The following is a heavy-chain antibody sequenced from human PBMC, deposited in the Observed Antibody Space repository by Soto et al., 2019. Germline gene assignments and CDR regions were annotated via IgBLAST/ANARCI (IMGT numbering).Heavy chain of an antibody. CDR3: ARGYDILTGYYVPYYYGMDV. V-gene: IGHV1-46*03. J-gene: IGHJ6*02. CDR2: INPSGGST. CDR1: GYTFTSYY. Sequence: QVQLVQSGAEVKEPGASVKVSCKASGYTFTSYYMHWVRQAPGQGLEWMGIINPSGGSTSYAQKFQGRVTMTRDTSTSTVYMELSSLRSEDTAVYYCARGYDILTGYYVPYYYGMDVWGQGTTVTVSS. D-gene: IGHD3-9*01.